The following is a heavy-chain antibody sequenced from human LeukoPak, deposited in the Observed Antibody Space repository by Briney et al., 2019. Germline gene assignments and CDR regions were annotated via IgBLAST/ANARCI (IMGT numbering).Heavy chain of an antibody. Sequence: ASVKVSCKASGYTFTSYGISWVRQAPGQGLEWMGWISAYNGNTNYAQKLQGRVTMTTDTSTSTAYMKLRSLRSDDTAVYYCARGGSYYDSSGYCYSTTGDYWGQGTLVTVSS. CDR2: ISAYNGNT. J-gene: IGHJ4*02. D-gene: IGHD3-22*01. CDR3: ARGGSYYDSSGYCYSTTGDY. V-gene: IGHV1-18*01. CDR1: GYTFTSYG.